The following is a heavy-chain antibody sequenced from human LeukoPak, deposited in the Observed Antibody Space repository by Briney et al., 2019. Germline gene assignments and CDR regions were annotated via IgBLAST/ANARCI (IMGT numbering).Heavy chain of an antibody. Sequence: PSETLSLTCTVSGGSISSYYWGWIRQPPGKGLEWIGYIYYSGSTNYNPSLKSRVTISVDTSKNQFSLKLSSVTAADTAVYYCARHRPRDDFWSGYYDYYYYYGMDVWGQGTTVTVSS. CDR1: GGSISSYY. V-gene: IGHV4-59*08. D-gene: IGHD3-3*01. CDR3: ARHRPRDDFWSGYYDYYYYYGMDV. J-gene: IGHJ6*02. CDR2: IYYSGST.